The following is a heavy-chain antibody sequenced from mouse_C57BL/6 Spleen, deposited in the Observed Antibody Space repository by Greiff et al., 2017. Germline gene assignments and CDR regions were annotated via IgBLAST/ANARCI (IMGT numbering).Heavy chain of an antibody. D-gene: IGHD1-1*01. V-gene: IGHV1-59*01. CDR3: AKNPFITTVVKGDFDV. CDR1: GYTFTSYW. Sequence: QVQLQQPGAELVRPGTSVKLSCKASGYTFTSYWMHWVKQRPGQGLEWIGVIDPSDSYTNYNQKFKGKATLTVDTSSSTAYMQLSSLTSEDSAVYYCAKNPFITTVVKGDFDVWGTGTTVTVSS. J-gene: IGHJ1*03. CDR2: IDPSDSYT.